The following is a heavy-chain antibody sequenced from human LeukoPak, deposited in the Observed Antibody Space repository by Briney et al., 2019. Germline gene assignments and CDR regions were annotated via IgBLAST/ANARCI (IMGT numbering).Heavy chain of an antibody. CDR1: GYTFTSYA. CDR3: ARDLHRIAVADRYFDY. D-gene: IGHD6-19*01. CDR2: INTNTGNP. Sequence: ASVKVSCKASGYTFTSYAMNWVRQAPGQGLEWMGWINTNTGNPTYAQGFTGRFVFSLDTSVSTAYLQISSLKAEDTAVYYCARDLHRIAVADRYFDYWGQGTLVTVSS. J-gene: IGHJ4*02. V-gene: IGHV7-4-1*02.